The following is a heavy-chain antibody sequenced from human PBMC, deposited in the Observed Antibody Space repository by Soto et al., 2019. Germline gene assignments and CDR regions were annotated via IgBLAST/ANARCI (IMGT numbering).Heavy chain of an antibody. J-gene: IGHJ4*02. Sequence: LQLLRLTSTVFWGSFSGYDWRWISQPPGKGLEWIGEINHSGSTNYNPSLKSRVTISVDTSKNQFSLKLSSVTAADTAVYYCARFQLGYSGYAHWVQGTLVIVSS. CDR3: ARFQLGYSGYAH. D-gene: IGHD5-12*01. CDR2: INHSGST. CDR1: WGSFSGYD. V-gene: IGHV4-34*01.